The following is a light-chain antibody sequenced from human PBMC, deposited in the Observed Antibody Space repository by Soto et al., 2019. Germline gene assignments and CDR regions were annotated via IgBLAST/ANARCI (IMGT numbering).Light chain of an antibody. CDR2: GAS. V-gene: IGKV1-27*01. Sequence: DIQMTQSPSSLSASVGDRVTITCRASQGIYSFLAWYQQRPGKVPKLLIYGASTLQSGVPSRFSGSGFGTDFTLTISSLQPEDVATYYCQKYNAARALTFGGGTKVEI. CDR3: QKYNAARALT. J-gene: IGKJ4*01. CDR1: QGIYSF.